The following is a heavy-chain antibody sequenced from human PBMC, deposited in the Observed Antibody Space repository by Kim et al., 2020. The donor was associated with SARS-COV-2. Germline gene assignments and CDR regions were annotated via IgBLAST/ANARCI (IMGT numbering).Heavy chain of an antibody. CDR2: IIPIFGTA. CDR1: GGTFSSYA. V-gene: IGHV1-69*13. J-gene: IGHJ4*02. Sequence: SVKVSCKASGGTFSSYAISWVRQAPGQGLEWMGGIIPIFGTANYAQKFQGRVTITADESTSTAYMELSSLRSEDTAVYYCARERMVRGVIRVYYFDYWGQGTLVTVSS. D-gene: IGHD3-10*01. CDR3: ARERMVRGVIRVYYFDY.